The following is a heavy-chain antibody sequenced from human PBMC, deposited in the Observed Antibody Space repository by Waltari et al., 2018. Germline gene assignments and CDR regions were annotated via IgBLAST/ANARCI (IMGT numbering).Heavy chain of an antibody. Sequence: EVQLVESGGGSVQPGGSLRLSCAASGFALSSYDMHWVRQATGKGLEWVSSIGTADDTYHSGSVKGRFTISRENAKNSLHLQMNALRAEDTAVYYCARGGTVTDFDYWGHGTLVIVSS. J-gene: IGHJ4*01. CDR3: ARGGTVTDFDY. D-gene: IGHD4-17*01. CDR1: GFALSSYD. V-gene: IGHV3-13*01. CDR2: IGTADDT.